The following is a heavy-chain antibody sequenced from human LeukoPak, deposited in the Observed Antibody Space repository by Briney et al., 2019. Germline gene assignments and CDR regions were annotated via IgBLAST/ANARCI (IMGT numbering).Heavy chain of an antibody. CDR2: ISSKGGTK. D-gene: IGHD3-16*01. V-gene: IGHV3-48*03. J-gene: IGHJ4*02. Sequence: QPGGSLRLSCAASGFTLSSHEVNWVRQAPGKGLEWISYISSKGGTKYYADSVKGRFTISRDNAKKSLYLQMNILRAEDTAVYYCARGGGRHVEYWGQGNLVTVSS. CDR1: GFTLSSHE. CDR3: ARGGGRHVEY.